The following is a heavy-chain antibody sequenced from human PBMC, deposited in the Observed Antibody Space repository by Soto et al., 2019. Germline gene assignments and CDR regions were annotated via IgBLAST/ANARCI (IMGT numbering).Heavy chain of an antibody. CDR2: IDPGNGNP. J-gene: IGHJ4*02. CDR1: GYSFTSYA. V-gene: IGHV1-3*01. CDR3: ARFSQPPNFDY. Sequence: ASLKVSCKASGYSFTSYALHWVRQAPGQRLEWMGWIDPGNGNPKYSQKFQGRVTITRDTSASTAYMELSGLRSEDTAVYYCARFSQPPNFDYWGQGTLVTVSS.